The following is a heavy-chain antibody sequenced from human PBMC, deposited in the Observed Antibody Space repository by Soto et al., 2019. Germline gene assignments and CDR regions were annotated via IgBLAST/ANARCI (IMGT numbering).Heavy chain of an antibody. J-gene: IGHJ4*02. D-gene: IGHD6-19*01. V-gene: IGHV4-34*01. CDR2: INHSGST. CDR3: ARAGYSSGWYRRKFDY. CDR1: GGSFSGYY. Sequence: PSETLSLTCAVYGGSFSGYYWSWIRQPPGKGLEWIGEINHSGSTNYNPSLKSRVTISVDTSKNQFSLKLSSVTAADTAVYYCARAGYSSGWYRRKFDYWGQGTLVTVSS.